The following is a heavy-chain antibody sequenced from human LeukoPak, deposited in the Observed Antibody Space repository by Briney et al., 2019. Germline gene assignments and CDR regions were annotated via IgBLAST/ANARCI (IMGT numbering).Heavy chain of an antibody. V-gene: IGHV1-2*04. CDR2: INPNSGGT. CDR1: GYIFTGYY. D-gene: IGHD6-19*01. CDR3: ARASPEGSGWYSTENDYYFDY. J-gene: IGHJ4*02. Sequence: ASVKVSCKASGYIFTGYYMHWVRQAPGQGLEWMGWINPNSGGTNYAQKFQGWVTMTRDTSISTAYMELSRLRSDDTAVYYCARASPEGSGWYSTENDYYFDYWGQGTLVTVSS.